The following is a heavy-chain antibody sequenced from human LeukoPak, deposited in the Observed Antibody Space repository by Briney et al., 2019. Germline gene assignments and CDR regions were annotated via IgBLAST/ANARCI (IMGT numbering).Heavy chain of an antibody. V-gene: IGHV4-59*01. J-gene: IGHJ4*02. CDR1: GGSISSYY. CDR3: ARDHSASSSRAYYFDY. Sequence: SETLPLTCTVSGGSISSYYWSWIRQPPGKGLEWIGYIYYSGSTNYNPSLKSRVTISVDTSKNQFSLKLTSVTAADTAVYYCARDHSASSSRAYYFDYWGQGTLVTVSS. CDR2: IYYSGST. D-gene: IGHD2-15*01.